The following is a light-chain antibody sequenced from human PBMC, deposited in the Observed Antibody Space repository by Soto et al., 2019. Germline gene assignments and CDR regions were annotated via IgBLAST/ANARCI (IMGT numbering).Light chain of an antibody. CDR1: NIGSKN. CDR3: QVWDSSTGV. V-gene: IGLV3-9*01. CDR2: RDN. J-gene: IGLJ2*01. Sequence: SYELTQPLSVSVALGQTARITCGGNNIGSKNVHWYQQRPGQAPVVVIYRDNNRPSGIPERFSGSNSGNTATLTISRAQGGDEADYYCQVWDSSTGVFGGGTKLTVL.